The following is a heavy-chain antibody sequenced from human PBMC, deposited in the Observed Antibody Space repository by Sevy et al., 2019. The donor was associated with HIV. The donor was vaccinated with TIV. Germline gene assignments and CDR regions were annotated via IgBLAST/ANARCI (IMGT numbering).Heavy chain of an antibody. D-gene: IGHD6-19*01. CDR3: AHRSYTSGWYKVHFDP. V-gene: IGHV2-5*01. J-gene: IGHJ5*02. CDR2: IPWNDDK. Sequence: SGPTLVKPTQTLTLTCTFSGFSFNTAGVGVGWIRQPPGKALEWLALIPWNDDKYYNPSLSSRLTITKDTSENEVVLTMANMGPEDTATYFCAHRSYTSGWYKVHFDPWGQGTLVTVS. CDR1: GFSFNTAGVG.